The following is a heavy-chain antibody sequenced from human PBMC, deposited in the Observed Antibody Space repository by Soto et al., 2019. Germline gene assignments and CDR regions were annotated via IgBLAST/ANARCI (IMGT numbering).Heavy chain of an antibody. V-gene: IGHV3-23*01. Sequence: GGSLRHACRVAEVPISAYSMPLVRQAPGKGLEWVSAIGGGGRTTYYADSVKGRFTISRDNSKNTLYLQMNSLRAEDTAIYHCAKGSNDYVWGTYRNFDSWGQGTRVTVSA. CDR1: EVPISAYS. J-gene: IGHJ4*02. D-gene: IGHD3-16*02. CDR2: IGGGGRTT. CDR3: AKGSNDYVWGTYRNFDS.